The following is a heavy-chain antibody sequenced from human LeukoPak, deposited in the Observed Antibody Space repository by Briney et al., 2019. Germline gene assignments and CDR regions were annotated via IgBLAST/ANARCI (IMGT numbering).Heavy chain of an antibody. CDR1: GYTFTSYY. J-gene: IGHJ4*02. CDR3: ASLVAGEFDY. Sequence: ASVKVSCKASGYTFTSYYMHWVRQAPGQGLEWMGIINPSGGSTSYAQKFQGRVTMTRDTSISTAYMELSRLRSDDTAVYYCASLVAGEFDYWGQGTLVTVSS. D-gene: IGHD6-19*01. V-gene: IGHV1-46*01. CDR2: INPSGGST.